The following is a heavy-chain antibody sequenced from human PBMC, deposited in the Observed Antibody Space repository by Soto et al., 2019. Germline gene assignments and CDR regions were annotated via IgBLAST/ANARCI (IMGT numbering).Heavy chain of an antibody. CDR2: INPNSGGT. Sequence: VKVSCKASGYTFTGYYMHWVRQAPGQGLEWMGWINPNSGGTNYAQKFQGWVTMTRDTSISTAYMELSRLRSDDTAVYYCAREAAGYYYYGMDVWGQGTTVTVSS. V-gene: IGHV1-2*04. D-gene: IGHD6-13*01. CDR3: AREAAGYYYYGMDV. CDR1: GYTFTGYY. J-gene: IGHJ6*02.